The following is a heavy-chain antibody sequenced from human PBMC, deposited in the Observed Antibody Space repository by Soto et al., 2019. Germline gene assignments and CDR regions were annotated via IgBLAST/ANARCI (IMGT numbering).Heavy chain of an antibody. CDR1: VFTFSSYW. J-gene: IGHJ4*02. CDR3: ARINYYDSSGYYPGGFDY. D-gene: IGHD3-22*01. Sequence: GSLRLSGAAPVFTFSSYWMSWVRQAPGKGLEWVANIKQDGSEKYYVDSVKGRFTISRDNAKNSLYLQMNSLRAEDTAVYYCARINYYDSSGYYPGGFDYWGQGTLVTVSS. CDR2: IKQDGSEK. V-gene: IGHV3-7*01.